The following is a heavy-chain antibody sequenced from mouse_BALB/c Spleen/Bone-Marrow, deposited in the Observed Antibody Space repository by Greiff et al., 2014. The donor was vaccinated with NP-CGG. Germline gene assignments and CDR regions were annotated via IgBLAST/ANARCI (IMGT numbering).Heavy chain of an antibody. CDR2: IYPGNSDT. J-gene: IGHJ2*01. CDR1: GYTFTSYW. CDR3: TTLARNYFDY. V-gene: IGHV1-5*01. Sequence: EVQLQQSGTVLARPGASVKMSCKASGYTFTSYWMHWVKQRPGQGLEWIGTIYPGNSDTTYNQKFKGKAKLTAFTSTSTAYMERISLTNDASEVYDCTTLARNYFDYWGQGTTLTVSS. D-gene: IGHD3-1*01.